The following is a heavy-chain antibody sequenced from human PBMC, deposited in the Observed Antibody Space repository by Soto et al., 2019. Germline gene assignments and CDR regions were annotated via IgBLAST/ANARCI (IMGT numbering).Heavy chain of an antibody. D-gene: IGHD2-21*01. CDR1: GGTFSSYA. Sequence: SVKVSCKASGGTFSSYAISWVRQAPGQGLEWTGGIIPIFGTANYAQKFQGRVTITADESTSTAYMELSSLRSEDTAVYYCACGGQLPGGWFDPWGQGTLVTVSS. V-gene: IGHV1-69*13. J-gene: IGHJ5*02. CDR2: IIPIFGTA. CDR3: ACGGQLPGGWFDP.